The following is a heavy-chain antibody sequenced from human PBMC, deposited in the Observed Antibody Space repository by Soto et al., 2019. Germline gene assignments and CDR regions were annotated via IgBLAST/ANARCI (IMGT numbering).Heavy chain of an antibody. CDR1: GFTFNNAY. Sequence: GGSLILSCAASGFTFNNAYMNWVRQAPGKGLEWVGRIKSQTDGGTTGYAAPVKGRFTISRDDSKNTLYLQMNSLKTEDTAVYYCSTVNSSSFGYNGMGAWGQGTTVTVSS. V-gene: IGHV3-15*01. J-gene: IGHJ6*02. CDR2: IKSQTDGGTT. CDR3: STVNSSSFGYNGMGA. D-gene: IGHD6-13*01.